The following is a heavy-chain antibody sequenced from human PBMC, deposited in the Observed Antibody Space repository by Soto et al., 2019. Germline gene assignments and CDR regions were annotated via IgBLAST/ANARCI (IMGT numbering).Heavy chain of an antibody. CDR2: INAGNGNT. V-gene: IGHV1-3*01. J-gene: IGHJ4*02. Sequence: QVQLVQSGAEVKKPGASVKVSCKASGYTFTSYAMHWVRQAPGQRLEWMGWINAGNGNTKYSQKFEGRVTITRDTSASTAYMELSSLRPEDTAVYYCASTQQQLVTAEYWGQGTLVTVSS. D-gene: IGHD6-13*01. CDR3: ASTQQQLVTAEY. CDR1: GYTFTSYA.